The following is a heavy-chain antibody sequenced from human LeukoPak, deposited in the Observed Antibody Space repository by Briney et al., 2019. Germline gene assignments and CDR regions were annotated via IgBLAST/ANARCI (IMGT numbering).Heavy chain of an antibody. CDR1: GGSFSGYY. V-gene: IGHV4-34*01. Sequence: PSETLSLTCAVYGGSFSGYYWSWIRQPPGKGLEWIGEINHSGSTNYNPSLKSRVTISVDTSKNQFSLKLSSVTAADTAVYYCARGLGIAAAQWGQGTLVTASS. CDR2: INHSGST. J-gene: IGHJ1*01. D-gene: IGHD6-13*01. CDR3: ARGLGIAAAQ.